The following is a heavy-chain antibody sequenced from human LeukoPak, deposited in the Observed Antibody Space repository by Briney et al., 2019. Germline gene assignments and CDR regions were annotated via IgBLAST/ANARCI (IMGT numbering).Heavy chain of an antibody. J-gene: IGHJ4*02. V-gene: IGHV3-23*01. Sequence: GGSLRLSCAASGFTFSSYTMSWVRQAPGKGLEWVSGISGSGANTYYADSVKGRFTISRDNSKNTLYLQMNSLRAEDTAVYYCAEVMQDRSMDMHFDYWGQGTQVTVSS. CDR1: GFTFSSYT. D-gene: IGHD5-18*01. CDR3: AEVMQDRSMDMHFDY. CDR2: ISGSGANT.